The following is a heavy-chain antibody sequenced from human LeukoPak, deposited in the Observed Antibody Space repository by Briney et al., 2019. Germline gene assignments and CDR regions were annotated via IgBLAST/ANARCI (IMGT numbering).Heavy chain of an antibody. CDR1: GGSISSYS. J-gene: IGHJ4*02. Sequence: SETLSLTCTVSGGSISSYSWSWIRQPPGKGLEWIGYIYYSGSTNYSPSLKNRVTISVDTSKKQFSLKLSSVTAADTAVYYCARGDDGAARLDYWGQGTLVTVSS. V-gene: IGHV4-59*01. D-gene: IGHD6-6*01. CDR3: ARGDDGAARLDY. CDR2: IYYSGST.